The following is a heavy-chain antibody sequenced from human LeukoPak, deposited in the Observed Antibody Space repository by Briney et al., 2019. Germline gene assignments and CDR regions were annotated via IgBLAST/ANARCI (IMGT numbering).Heavy chain of an antibody. V-gene: IGHV5-51*01. Sequence: GESLKISCMGSGYSFTSYWIGGVGQMPGKGLEWLGIIYPGDSDTRYSPSFQGQVTISADKSISTAYLQWSSLKASDTAMYYCARHGIAAAGLAFDYWGQGTLVTVSS. CDR3: ARHGIAAAGLAFDY. CDR1: GYSFTSYW. D-gene: IGHD6-13*01. CDR2: IYPGDSDT. J-gene: IGHJ4*02.